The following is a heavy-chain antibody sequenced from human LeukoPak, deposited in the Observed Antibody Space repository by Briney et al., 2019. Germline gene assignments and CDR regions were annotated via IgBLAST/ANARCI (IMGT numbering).Heavy chain of an antibody. CDR2: INHSGST. CDR1: GGSFSGYY. D-gene: IGHD3-22*01. J-gene: IGHJ3*02. CDR3: ARYTSDSSGYYGYAFDI. Sequence: SETLSLTCAVYGGSFSGYYWSWIRQPPGKGLEWIGEINHSGSTTYNPSLKSRVTISVDTSKNQFSLKLSSVTAADTAVYYCARYTSDSSGYYGYAFDIWGQGTMVTVSS. V-gene: IGHV4-34*01.